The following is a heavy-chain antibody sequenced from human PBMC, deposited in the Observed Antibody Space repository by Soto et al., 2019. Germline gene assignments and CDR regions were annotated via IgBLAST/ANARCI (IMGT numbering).Heavy chain of an antibody. Sequence: PSETLSLTCTVSGDSVTSGSHYWSWIRQPPGKGLEYIGYIFYSENTSYHPSLKSRVTISVDTSKNQFSLKLSSVTAADTALYYCAREGVATSLDYWGQGTLVTVSS. CDR1: GDSVTSGSHY. CDR3: AREGVATSLDY. V-gene: IGHV4-61*01. J-gene: IGHJ4*02. CDR2: IFYSENT. D-gene: IGHD5-12*01.